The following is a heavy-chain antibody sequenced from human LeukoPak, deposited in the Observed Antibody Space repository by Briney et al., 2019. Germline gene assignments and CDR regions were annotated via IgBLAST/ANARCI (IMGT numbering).Heavy chain of an antibody. Sequence: SGGSLRLSCAASGFTFSNHGMDWVRQAPGKGLEWVSGISPRGDITYYADSVKGRFTISRDNSKNTLYLQMNSLRAEDTAVYYRAKDWGLGGDCYSVCVEWDYWGQGTLVTVSS. CDR3: AKDWGLGGDCYSVCVEWDY. CDR2: ISPRGDIT. CDR1: GFTFSNHG. V-gene: IGHV3-23*01. J-gene: IGHJ4*02. D-gene: IGHD2-21*02.